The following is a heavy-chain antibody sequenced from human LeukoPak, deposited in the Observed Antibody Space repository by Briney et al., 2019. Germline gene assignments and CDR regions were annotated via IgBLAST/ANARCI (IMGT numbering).Heavy chain of an antibody. D-gene: IGHD3-22*01. J-gene: IGHJ4*02. CDR3: ARDRVYYDSSGYYSDDY. V-gene: IGHV4-34*01. Sequence: SETLSLTCTVSGGSISNYYWSWIRQPPGKGLEWIGEINHSGSTNYNPSLKSRVTISVDTSKNQFSLKLSSVTAADTAVYYCARDRVYYDSSGYYSDDYWGQGTLVTVSS. CDR1: GGSISNYY. CDR2: INHSGST.